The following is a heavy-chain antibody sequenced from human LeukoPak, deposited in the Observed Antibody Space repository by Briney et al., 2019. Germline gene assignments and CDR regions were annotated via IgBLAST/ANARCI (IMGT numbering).Heavy chain of an antibody. V-gene: IGHV3-64*01. J-gene: IGHJ4*02. D-gene: IGHD6-13*01. Sequence: GGSLRLSCAASGFTFNTYGMRWVRQAPGKGLEYVSGIGPDGGTTYYAKSVKGRFTISRDNSKNMVYLQMGSLRPDDMAVYYCARGAQLTDYWGQGALVTVSS. CDR1: GFTFNTYG. CDR2: IGPDGGTT. CDR3: ARGAQLTDY.